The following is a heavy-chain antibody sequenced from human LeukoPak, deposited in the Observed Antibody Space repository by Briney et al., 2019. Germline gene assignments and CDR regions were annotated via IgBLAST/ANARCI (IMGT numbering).Heavy chain of an antibody. V-gene: IGHV1-69*13. D-gene: IGHD6-13*01. CDR3: AREAAGMTYFDY. Sequence: SVKVSCKASGGTFSSYAISWVRQAPGQGLEWMGGIIPIFGTANYAQKFQGRVTITADESTNTAYMELSSLRSEDTAVYYCAREAAGMTYFDYWGQGTLVTVSS. CDR2: IIPIFGTA. J-gene: IGHJ4*02. CDR1: GGTFSSYA.